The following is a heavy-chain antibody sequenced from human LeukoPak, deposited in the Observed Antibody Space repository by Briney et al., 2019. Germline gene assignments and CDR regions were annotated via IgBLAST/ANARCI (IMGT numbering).Heavy chain of an antibody. V-gene: IGHV4-30-2*05. CDR3: AREPTYYDILTGYETPGAFDI. J-gene: IGHJ3*02. CDR1: GGSISSGGYS. D-gene: IGHD3-9*01. Sequence: SQTLSLTCAVSGGSISSGGYSWSWIRQPPGKGLEWIGYIYHSGSTYYNPSLKSRVTISVDTSKNQFSLKLSSVTAADTAVYYCAREPTYYDILTGYETPGAFDIWGQGTMVTVSS. CDR2: IYHSGST.